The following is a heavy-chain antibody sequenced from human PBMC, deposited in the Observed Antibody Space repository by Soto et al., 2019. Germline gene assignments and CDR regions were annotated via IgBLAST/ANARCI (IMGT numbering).Heavy chain of an antibody. D-gene: IGHD6-19*01. CDR3: TTASQWLPPYS. CDR1: GFTFTTAW. CDR2: IKSRADGGTT. V-gene: IGHV3-15*01. J-gene: IGHJ4*02. Sequence: EVQLVESGGGLVKPGGSLRLSCAASGFTFTTAWMTWVRQTPGKGLEWVGRIKSRADGGTTDYAASVKDRFISSRDDSNDTLYLHMNRLKTDDTAVYYCTTASQWLPPYSWGQGALVTVSS.